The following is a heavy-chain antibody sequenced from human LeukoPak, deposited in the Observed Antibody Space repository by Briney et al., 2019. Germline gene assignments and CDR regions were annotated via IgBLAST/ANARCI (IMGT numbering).Heavy chain of an antibody. Sequence: PSETLSLTCAVSGGSISSSNWWSWVRQPPGKGLEWIGEIYHSGSTNYNPSLKSRVTISVDKSKNQFSLKLSSVTAADTAVYYCARPAKWFAALFDYWGQGTLVTVSS. CDR1: GGSISSSNW. J-gene: IGHJ4*02. CDR3: ARPAKWFAALFDY. D-gene: IGHD3-10*01. CDR2: IYHSGST. V-gene: IGHV4-4*02.